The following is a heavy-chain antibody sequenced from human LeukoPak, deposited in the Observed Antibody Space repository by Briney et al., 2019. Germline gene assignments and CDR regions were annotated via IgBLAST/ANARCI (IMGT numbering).Heavy chain of an antibody. Sequence: GASVKVSCKASGGTFSSYAISWVRQATGQGPEWMGWMNPDSGDTGYVQKFQGRVTMTRDTSISTAYMELSRLRSDDTAVYYCARDSSSSFDYWGQGTLVTVSS. CDR3: ARDSSSSFDY. D-gene: IGHD6-6*01. CDR2: MNPDSGDT. J-gene: IGHJ4*02. V-gene: IGHV1-8*02. CDR1: GGTFSSYA.